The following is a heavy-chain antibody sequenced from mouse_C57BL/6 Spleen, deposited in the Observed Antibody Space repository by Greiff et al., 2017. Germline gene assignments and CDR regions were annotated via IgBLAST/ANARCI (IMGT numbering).Heavy chain of an antibody. CDR3: ARARSTMVTTYFDY. CDR2: IHPNNGGT. CDR1: GYTFTDYN. V-gene: IGHV1-18*01. Sequence: VQLQQSGPELVKPGASVKIPCKASGYTFTDYNMDWVKQSHGKSLEWIGDIHPNNGGTIYNQKFKGKATLTVDKSSSTAYMERRGLTSEDTAVXYCARARSTMVTTYFDYWGQGTTLTVSS. D-gene: IGHD2-2*01. J-gene: IGHJ2*01.